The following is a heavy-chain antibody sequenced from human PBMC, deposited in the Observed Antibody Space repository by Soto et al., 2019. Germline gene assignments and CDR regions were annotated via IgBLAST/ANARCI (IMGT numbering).Heavy chain of an antibody. CDR2: IHNGGST. CDR3: ARDRSGSGSYYNIFDY. D-gene: IGHD3-10*01. J-gene: IGHJ4*01. Sequence: SETLSLTCTVSGGSISSGDYYWSWIRQPPGKGLEWIGYIHNGGSTYRNPSLKSRVTMSLDTSKNQFSLKLISVAAADTAVYYCARDRSGSGSYYNIFDYWGRGTLATVSS. V-gene: IGHV4-30-4*01. CDR1: GGSISSGDYY.